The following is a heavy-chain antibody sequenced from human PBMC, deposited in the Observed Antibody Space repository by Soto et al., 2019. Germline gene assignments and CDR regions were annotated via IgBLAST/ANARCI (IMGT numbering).Heavy chain of an antibody. D-gene: IGHD7-27*01. CDR2: INAGYGNT. Sequence: ASVKVSCKASGYTFSSYAMHWVRQAPGQRLEWMGWINAGYGNTKSSQKFQDRVTISRDTSASTAYMELTSLRSEDTAVYYCARDTGDGIFDFWGQGPLVTFSS. CDR1: GYTFSSYA. V-gene: IGHV1-3*01. J-gene: IGHJ4*02. CDR3: ARDTGDGIFDF.